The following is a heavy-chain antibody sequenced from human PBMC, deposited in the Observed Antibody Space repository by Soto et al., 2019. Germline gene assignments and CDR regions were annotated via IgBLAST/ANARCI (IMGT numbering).Heavy chain of an antibody. CDR3: VKKRDPGPYGDPSYFDY. Sequence: GGSLRLSCSASGFPFSSYAMHWVGQAPGKGLEYVSAISSNGGSTYYADSVKGRFTISRDNSKNTLYLQMSSLRAEDTAVYYCVKKRDPGPYGDPSYFDYWGQGTQVTVSS. CDR2: ISSNGGST. V-gene: IGHV3-64D*06. J-gene: IGHJ4*02. CDR1: GFPFSSYA. D-gene: IGHD4-17*01.